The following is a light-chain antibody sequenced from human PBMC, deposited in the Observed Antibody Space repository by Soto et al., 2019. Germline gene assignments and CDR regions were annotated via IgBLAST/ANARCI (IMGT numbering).Light chain of an antibody. CDR1: SSDVGGYNY. CDR2: EVS. V-gene: IGLV2-8*01. J-gene: IGLJ2*01. Sequence: QSVLTQPPSASGSPGQSVTISCTGTSSDVGGYNYVSWYQQHPGKAPKLMIYEVSKRPSGVPDRFSGSKSGNTASLTVSGPQAEDEADYYCSSYAGSNNLGVFGGGTKLTVL. CDR3: SSYAGSNNLGV.